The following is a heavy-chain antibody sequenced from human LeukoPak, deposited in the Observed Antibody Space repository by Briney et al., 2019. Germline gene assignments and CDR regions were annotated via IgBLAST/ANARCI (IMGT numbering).Heavy chain of an antibody. CDR2: ISTSSTTK. V-gene: IGHV3-48*01. Sequence: GESLTLSCAAPGFTFSSYSMSWVRQAPGKGPEWLSYISTSSTTKYYADSVKGRFTFSRDDAKNSLSLQMNSLRADDTAVYYCAKEMGYCTGGSCYRWFDSWGQGTLVTVSS. D-gene: IGHD2-15*01. CDR3: AKEMGYCTGGSCYRWFDS. CDR1: GFTFSSYS. J-gene: IGHJ5*01.